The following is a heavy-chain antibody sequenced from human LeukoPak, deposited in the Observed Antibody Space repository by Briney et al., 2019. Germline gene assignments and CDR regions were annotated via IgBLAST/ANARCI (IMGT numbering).Heavy chain of an antibody. CDR2: IFYSGAT. CDR1: GDSISSDDYY. D-gene: IGHD2-8*01. Sequence: SQTLSLTCTVSGDSISSDDYYWSWIRQPPGKGLEWIGFIFYSGATYYNPSLKSRLTMSIDTSKNQFSLKLSSVTAADMAVYYCARDRGFRRGYAFDPWGQGTLVTVSS. CDR3: ARDRGFRRGYAFDP. J-gene: IGHJ5*02. V-gene: IGHV4-30-4*01.